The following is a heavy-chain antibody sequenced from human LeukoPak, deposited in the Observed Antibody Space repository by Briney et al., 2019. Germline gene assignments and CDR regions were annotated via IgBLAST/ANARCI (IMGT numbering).Heavy chain of an antibody. J-gene: IGHJ4*02. CDR3: AREGIAAAGGLDY. CDR1: GGSISSYY. Sequence: SETLSLTCTVYGGSISSYYWSWIRQPPGKGLEWIGYIYYSGSTNYNPSLKSRVTISVDTSKNQFSLKLSSVTAADTAVYYCAREGIAAAGGLDYWGQGTLVTVSS. V-gene: IGHV4-59*01. CDR2: IYYSGST. D-gene: IGHD6-13*01.